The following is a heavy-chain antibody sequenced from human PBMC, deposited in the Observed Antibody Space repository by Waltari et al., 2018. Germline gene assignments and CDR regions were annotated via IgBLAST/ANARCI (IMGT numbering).Heavy chain of an antibody. CDR3: ARHLYGIDYLELDT. D-gene: IGHD3-10*01. V-gene: IGHV3-23*01. CDR1: GFKFSNYA. CDR2: SSDSGVVR. Sequence: EVQLLESGGGLAPPGGSLRLSCVASGFKFSNYAMSWVRQAPGKGLEWAASSSDSGVVRNYADSVKGRLTVSRDNSINTVFLQINSLTAEDTAIYYCARHLYGIDYLELDTWGRGTLVAVSS. J-gene: IGHJ1*01.